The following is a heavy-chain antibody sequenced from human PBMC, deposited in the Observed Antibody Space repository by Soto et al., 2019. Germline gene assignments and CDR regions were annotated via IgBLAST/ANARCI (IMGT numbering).Heavy chain of an antibody. Sequence: QVQLQQWGAGLLKPSETLSLTCAVYGGSFSGYYWSWIRQPPGKGLEWIGEINHSGSTNYNPSLKGRVTISVDTSKNQFSLELSAVTAADTAVYYCASWMYYDFWSGYYRGGAHFDYWGQGTLVTVSS. CDR1: GGSFSGYY. V-gene: IGHV4-34*01. D-gene: IGHD3-3*01. CDR2: INHSGST. CDR3: ASWMYYDFWSGYYRGGAHFDY. J-gene: IGHJ4*02.